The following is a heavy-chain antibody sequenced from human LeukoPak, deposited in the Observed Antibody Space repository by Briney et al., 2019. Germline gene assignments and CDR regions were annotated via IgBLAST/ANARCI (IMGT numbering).Heavy chain of an antibody. CDR1: GGSISSNNYY. J-gene: IGHJ3*02. Sequence: SETLSLTCTVSGGSISSNNYYWGWIRQPPGKGLEWIVNIYYSGSTHYNPSLKSRVTISVDTSKNQFSLKLSSVTAADTAVYFCARARNYYDSSDYYYEGDAFDIWGQGTMVTVSS. CDR3: ARARNYYDSSDYYYEGDAFDI. D-gene: IGHD3-22*01. V-gene: IGHV4-39*07. CDR2: IYYSGST.